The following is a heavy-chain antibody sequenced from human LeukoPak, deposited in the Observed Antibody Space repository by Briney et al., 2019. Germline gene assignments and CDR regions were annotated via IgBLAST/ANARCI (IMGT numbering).Heavy chain of an antibody. J-gene: IGHJ5*02. CDR2: VSDTGDT. CDR3: ARVFRGVVTSNWFDP. D-gene: IGHD3-3*01. CDR1: GGSISSYY. Sequence: PSETLSLTCTVSGGSISSYYWSWIRQLPGKGLEWIGFVSDTGDTDYNPSLKSRLTISVDTSKSQLSLSLSSVTAADTALYYCARVFRGVVTSNWFDPWGQGTLVTVSS. V-gene: IGHV4-59*01.